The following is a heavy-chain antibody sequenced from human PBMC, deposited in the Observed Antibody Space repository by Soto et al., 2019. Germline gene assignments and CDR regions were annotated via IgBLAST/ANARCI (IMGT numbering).Heavy chain of an antibody. V-gene: IGHV4-34*01. Sequence: SETLSITVAVDDRSYSGCYWTWIRQPPGTGLEWIGEIYHSGSTNYNPSLKSRVTISVDTSKNQFSLKLSSVTAADTAVYYCARTKSSGWYDRYFQHWGQGTLVTVSS. CDR1: DRSYSGCY. CDR3: ARTKSSGWYDRYFQH. D-gene: IGHD6-19*01. CDR2: IYHSGST. J-gene: IGHJ1*01.